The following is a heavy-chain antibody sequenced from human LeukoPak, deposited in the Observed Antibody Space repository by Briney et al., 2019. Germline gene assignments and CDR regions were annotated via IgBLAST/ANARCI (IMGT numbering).Heavy chain of an antibody. CDR2: ISSSSSYI. V-gene: IGHV3-21*01. J-gene: IGHJ4*02. CDR1: GFTFSSYT. CDR3: ASASDFWSAYYFDY. Sequence: GGSLRLSCAASGFTFSSYTMNWVRQAPGKGLEWVSSISSSSSYIYYGDSVKGRFTISRDNAKNSLYLQMNSLRAEDTAVYYCASASDFWSAYYFDYWGQGTLVTVSP. D-gene: IGHD3-3*01.